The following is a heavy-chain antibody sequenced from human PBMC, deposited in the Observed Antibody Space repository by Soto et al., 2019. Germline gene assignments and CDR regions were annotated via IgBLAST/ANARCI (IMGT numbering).Heavy chain of an antibody. V-gene: IGHV1-18*01. CDR3: ARASYYDILTGYYPPSIAIDY. CDR1: GYTFTSYG. J-gene: IGHJ4*02. Sequence: GASVKVSCKASGYTFTSYGISWVRQAPGQGLEWMGWISAYNGNTNYAQKLQGRVTMTTDTSTSTAYMELRSLRSDDTAVYYCARASYYDILTGYYPPSIAIDYWGQGTLVTVSS. D-gene: IGHD3-9*01. CDR2: ISAYNGNT.